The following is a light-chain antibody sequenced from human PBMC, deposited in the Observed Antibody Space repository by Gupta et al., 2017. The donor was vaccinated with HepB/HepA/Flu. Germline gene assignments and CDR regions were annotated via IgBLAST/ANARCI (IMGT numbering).Light chain of an antibody. V-gene: IGKV2-28*01. Sequence: DIVMTQFPLSLPVTPGEPASISCRSSQSLLNSNGYHYLDWYVQKPGQSPQLLISVVSLRASRVPDRFTGSGSGTDFTLTISRVEAEDIGVYYCRQGLHPPRTFGGGTKVEIK. CDR2: VVS. CDR3: RQGLHPPRT. J-gene: IGKJ4*01. CDR1: QSLLNSNGYHY.